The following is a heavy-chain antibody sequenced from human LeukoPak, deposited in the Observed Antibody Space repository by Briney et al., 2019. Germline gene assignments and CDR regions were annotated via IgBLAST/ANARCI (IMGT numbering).Heavy chain of an antibody. V-gene: IGHV1-8*01. CDR3: ARGFRDSSGRKPDY. Sequence: ASVKVSCKASGYTFTSYDINWMRQATRQGLEWMGWMNPNSGNTGYAQKFQDRVTMTRNTSINTAYMELSSLRSEDMAVYYCARGFRDSSGRKPDYWGQGTLVTVSS. CDR1: GYTFTSYD. CDR2: MNPNSGNT. J-gene: IGHJ4*02. D-gene: IGHD3-22*01.